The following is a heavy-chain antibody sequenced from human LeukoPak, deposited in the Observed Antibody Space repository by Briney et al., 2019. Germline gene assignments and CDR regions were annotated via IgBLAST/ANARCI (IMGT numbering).Heavy chain of an antibody. CDR1: GSTFSSYA. D-gene: IGHD3-22*01. J-gene: IGHJ4*02. CDR2: ISGSGGST. CDR3: AKDDTYYYDSSGYYFDY. Sequence: PGGSLRLSCAASGSTFSSYAMSWVRQAPGKGLEWVSAISGSGGSTYYADSVKGRFTISRDNSKNTLYLQMNSLRAEDTAVYYCAKDDTYYYDSSGYYFDYWGQGTLVTVSS. V-gene: IGHV3-23*01.